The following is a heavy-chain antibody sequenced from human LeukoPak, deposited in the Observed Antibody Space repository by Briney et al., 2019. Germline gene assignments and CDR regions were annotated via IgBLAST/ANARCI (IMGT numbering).Heavy chain of an antibody. CDR2: INHSGST. CDR1: GGSFSGYY. J-gene: IGHJ4*02. V-gene: IGHV4-34*01. D-gene: IGHD3-22*01. Sequence: SETLSLTXAVYGGSFSGYYWSWIRQPPGKGLEWIGEINHSGSTNYNPSLKSRVTISVDTSKNQFSLKLSSVTAADTAVYYCARVRGGRYSYDSSGYLSFDYWGQGTLVTVSS. CDR3: ARVRGGRYSYDSSGYLSFDY.